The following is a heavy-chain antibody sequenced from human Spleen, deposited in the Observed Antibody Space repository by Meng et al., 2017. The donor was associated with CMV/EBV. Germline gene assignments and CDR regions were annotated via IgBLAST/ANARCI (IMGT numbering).Heavy chain of an antibody. D-gene: IGHD2-21*02. CDR3: ASLQTEVTFDY. CDR2: INHSGST. V-gene: IGHV4-34*01. Sequence: HLRHGGEGPLKPSETLSLTCAVYGGSLRGYYWSWIRQPPGKGLEWIGEINHSGSTNYNPSLKSRVTISVDTSKNQFSLKLSSVTAADTAVYYCASLQTEVTFDYWGQGTLVTVSS. CDR1: GGSLRGYY. J-gene: IGHJ4*02.